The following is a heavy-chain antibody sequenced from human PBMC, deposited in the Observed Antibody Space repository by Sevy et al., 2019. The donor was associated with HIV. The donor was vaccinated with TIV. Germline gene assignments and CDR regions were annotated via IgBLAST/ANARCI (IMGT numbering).Heavy chain of an antibody. CDR3: ARGGGSYCGVDCTRDFDS. CDR2: IYSGGGT. CDR1: GFTVRSSH. Sequence: GGSLRLSCAVSGFTVRSSHMTWIRQAPGKGLEWVSIIYSGGGTYLSDAVRGRFTISSDNSKNTLFLQLNTLRAEDTAVYYCARGGGSYCGVDCTRDFDSWGQGTLVTVSS. J-gene: IGHJ4*01. D-gene: IGHD2-21*02. V-gene: IGHV3-66*01.